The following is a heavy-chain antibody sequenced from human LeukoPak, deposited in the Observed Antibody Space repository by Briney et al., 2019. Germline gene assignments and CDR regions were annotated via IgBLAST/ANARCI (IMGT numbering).Heavy chain of an antibody. J-gene: IGHJ4*02. Sequence: GGSLRLSCAASGFTFSDFYMTWIRQAPGKGLEWVSSISSSSSYIYYADSVKGRFTISRDNAKNSLYLQMNSLRAEDTAVYYCARGGTVSTLGYWGQGTLVTVSS. CDR3: ARGGTVSTLGY. V-gene: IGHV3-11*06. CDR2: ISSSSSYI. D-gene: IGHD4-17*01. CDR1: GFTFSDFY.